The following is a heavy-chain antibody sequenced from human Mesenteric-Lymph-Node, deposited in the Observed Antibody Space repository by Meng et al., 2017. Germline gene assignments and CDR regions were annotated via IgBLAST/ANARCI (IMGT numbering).Heavy chain of an antibody. J-gene: IGHJ4*02. CDR1: GGTSSINA. V-gene: IGHV1-69*06. Sequence: VYVVRSGAEVENPGASLRVSCKASGGTSSINAMSWGLQVHGQGLEWMGWSIPIFGTANNDKKYQGRGMITADKYTSTAYMELSSLRSEDTAVYYCARSIEVGGTGFDYWGQGTLVTVSS. CDR3: ARSIEVGGTGFDY. CDR2: SIPIFGTA. D-gene: IGHD6-19*01.